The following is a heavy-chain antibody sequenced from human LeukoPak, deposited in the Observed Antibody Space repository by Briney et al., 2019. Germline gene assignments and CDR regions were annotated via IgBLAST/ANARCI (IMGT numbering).Heavy chain of an antibody. D-gene: IGHD6-19*01. J-gene: IGHJ3*02. Sequence: AGGSLRLSCAASGFTFSSYEMNWVRQAPGKGLEWVSYISSSGSTIYYADSVKGRFTISRDNSKNTLYLQMNSLRAEDTAVYYCARAWKQWLGHGGPFGAFDIWGQGTMVTVSP. CDR3: ARAWKQWLGHGGPFGAFDI. V-gene: IGHV3-48*03. CDR1: GFTFSSYE. CDR2: ISSSGSTI.